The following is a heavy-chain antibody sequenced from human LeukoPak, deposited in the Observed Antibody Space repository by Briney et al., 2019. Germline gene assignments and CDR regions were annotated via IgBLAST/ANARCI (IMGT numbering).Heavy chain of an antibody. Sequence: GGSLRLSCAASGFTLSDYWMHWVRQAPGKGLVWVSRINSDGRTTSYADSVKGRFTISRDNAKNTLYLQMNSLRAEDTAVYYCARDRDRFWNDANDAFDIWGQGTMVTVSS. J-gene: IGHJ3*02. CDR1: GFTLSDYW. CDR3: ARDRDRFWNDANDAFDI. V-gene: IGHV3-74*01. D-gene: IGHD1-1*01. CDR2: INSDGRTT.